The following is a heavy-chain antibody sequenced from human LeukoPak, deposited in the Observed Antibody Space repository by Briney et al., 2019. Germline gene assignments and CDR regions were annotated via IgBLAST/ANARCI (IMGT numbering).Heavy chain of an antibody. D-gene: IGHD6-19*01. CDR2: IYSGGST. V-gene: IGHV3-53*01. J-gene: IGHJ4*02. CDR3: ARGMAVAVPFDY. Sequence: PGGSLRLSCEASGFTVSSNYMSWVRQAPGKGLEWVSVIYSGGSTYYADSVKGRFTISRDNSKNTLYLQMNSLRAEDTAVYYCARGMAVAVPFDYWGQGTLVTVSS. CDR1: GFTVSSNY.